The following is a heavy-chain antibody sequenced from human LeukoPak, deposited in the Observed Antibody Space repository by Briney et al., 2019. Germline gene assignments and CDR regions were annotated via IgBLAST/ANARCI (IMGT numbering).Heavy chain of an antibody. D-gene: IGHD4-23*01. Sequence: SETLSLTCTVSGYSISSGYYWGWIRQPPGKGLEWTGSIYYSGSTYYNPSLKSLVTISVDTSKNQFSLKLSSVTAADTAVYYCARQGYSGWFDPWGQGTLVTVSS. CDR3: ARQGYSGWFDP. V-gene: IGHV4-38-2*02. CDR2: IYYSGST. J-gene: IGHJ5*02. CDR1: GYSISSGYY.